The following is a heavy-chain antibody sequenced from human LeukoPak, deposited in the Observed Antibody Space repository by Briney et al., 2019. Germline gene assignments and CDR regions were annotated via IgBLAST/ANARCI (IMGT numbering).Heavy chain of an antibody. J-gene: IGHJ5*02. Sequence: PGRSLRLSCTASGFTFGDYAMSWFRQAPGKGLEWVGFIRSKAYGGTTEYAASVKGRFTISRDDSKSIAHLQMNSLKTEDTAVYYCTRGNSSGWYVVGWFDPWGQGTLVTVSS. V-gene: IGHV3-49*03. D-gene: IGHD6-19*01. CDR1: GFTFGDYA. CDR2: IRSKAYGGTT. CDR3: TRGNSSGWYVVGWFDP.